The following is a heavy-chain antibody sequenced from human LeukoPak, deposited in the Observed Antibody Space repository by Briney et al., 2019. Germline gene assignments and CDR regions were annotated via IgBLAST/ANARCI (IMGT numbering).Heavy chain of an antibody. D-gene: IGHD3-22*01. V-gene: IGHV1-2*06. CDR1: GYTFTGYY. Sequence: ASVKVSCKASGYTFTGYYMHWVRQARGQGLEWMGRINPNSGGTNYAQKFQGRVTMTRDTSISTAYMELSRLRSDDTAVYYCASREDSSGYRFDYWGQGTLVTVSS. CDR2: INPNSGGT. CDR3: ASREDSSGYRFDY. J-gene: IGHJ4*02.